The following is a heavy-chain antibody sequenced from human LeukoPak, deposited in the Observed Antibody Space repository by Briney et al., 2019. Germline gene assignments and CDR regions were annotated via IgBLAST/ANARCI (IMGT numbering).Heavy chain of an antibody. CDR2: ISYDGSSK. J-gene: IGHJ4*02. V-gene: IGHV3-30-3*01. CDR3: ARGDSGSPSTYYFDY. Sequence: PGGSLRLSYAASGFTFNIYAINWVRQTPGKGLEWVAVISYDGSSKYYADSVKGRFTISRDNSKNTLYLQMNSLTAEDTAVYYCARGDSGSPSTYYFDYWGQGTLVTVSS. CDR1: GFTFNIYA. D-gene: IGHD1-26*01.